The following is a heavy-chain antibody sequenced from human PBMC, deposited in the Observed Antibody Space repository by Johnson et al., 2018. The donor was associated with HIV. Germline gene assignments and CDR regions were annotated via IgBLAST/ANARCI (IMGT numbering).Heavy chain of an antibody. J-gene: IGHJ3*02. V-gene: IGHV3-30*02. CDR1: GFTFSSYG. CDR2: IRYDGSNK. D-gene: IGHD3-22*01. CDR3: GGSYYYDSSGYYARNAFDI. Sequence: QVHLVESGGGVVQPGGSLRLSCAASGFTFSSYGMHWVRQAPGKGLEWVAFIRYDGSNKYYADSVKGRFTISRDNSKNTLYLQMNSLRAEDTAVYYCGGSYYYDSSGYYARNAFDIWGQGTMVTVSS.